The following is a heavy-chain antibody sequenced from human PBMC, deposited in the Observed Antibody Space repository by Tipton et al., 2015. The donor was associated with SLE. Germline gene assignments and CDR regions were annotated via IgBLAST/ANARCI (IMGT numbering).Heavy chain of an antibody. CDR3: ASADRGSNDFWSGYYKGDYYYYYMDV. Sequence: TLSLTCTVSGGSISSFYWTWIRQPPGKGLEWIGYISTDGDSNSHPSLKSRVTMSIDTSENQFSLRLTSVTGADTAVYYCASADRGSNDFWSGYYKGDYYYYYMDVWGKGTTVTVSS. CDR2: ISTDGDS. V-gene: IGHV4-4*09. D-gene: IGHD3-3*01. CDR1: GGSISSFY. J-gene: IGHJ6*03.